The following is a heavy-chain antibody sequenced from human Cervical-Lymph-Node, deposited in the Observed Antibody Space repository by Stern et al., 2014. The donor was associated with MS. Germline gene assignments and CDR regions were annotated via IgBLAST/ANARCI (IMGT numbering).Heavy chain of an antibody. CDR3: ATAVGATARRGYFRD. Sequence: VQLVESGGGVVQPGRSLRISCTASGFTFSVYGMHWVRQAPGKGLEWVAVIWSDGTKENYADSVKGRFTISRDNSKNTLYLQMNSLRADDTAVYFCATAVGATARRGYFRDWGQGTLVTVSS. CDR1: GFTFSVYG. V-gene: IGHV3-33*01. CDR2: IWSDGTKE. D-gene: IGHD1-26*01. J-gene: IGHJ1*01.